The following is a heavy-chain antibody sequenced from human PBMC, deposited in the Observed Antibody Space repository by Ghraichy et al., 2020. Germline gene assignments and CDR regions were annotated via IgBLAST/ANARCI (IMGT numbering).Heavy chain of an antibody. V-gene: IGHV3-21*01. CDR2: ISSSSSYI. D-gene: IGHD3-22*01. CDR3: ARGLNYYDRQEGDAFDI. J-gene: IGHJ3*02. Sequence: GGSLRLSCAASGFTFSSYSMNWVRQAPGKGLEWVSSISSSSSYIYYADSVKGRFTISRDNAKNSLYLQMNSLRAEDTAVYYCARGLNYYDRQEGDAFDIWGQGTMVTVSS. CDR1: GFTFSSYS.